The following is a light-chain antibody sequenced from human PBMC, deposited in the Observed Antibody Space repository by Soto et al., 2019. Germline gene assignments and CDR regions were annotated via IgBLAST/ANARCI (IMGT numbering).Light chain of an antibody. Sequence: DLQMAQSPSSLSDSVGDRCTITGRASQSITRFLNWYQQKPAKAPKLLXYAASSLESGVPSRFSGSGSGTDFTLTISSLKTEDFANYYCQQNHSPHTITFGQGTRLEIK. J-gene: IGKJ5*01. CDR2: AAS. CDR1: QSITRF. V-gene: IGKV1-39*01. CDR3: QQNHSPHTIT.